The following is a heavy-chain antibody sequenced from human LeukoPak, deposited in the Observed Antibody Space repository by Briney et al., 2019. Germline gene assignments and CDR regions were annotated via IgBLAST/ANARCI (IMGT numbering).Heavy chain of an antibody. Sequence: PGGSLRLSCAASGFTVSSNYMSWVRQAPGKGLEWVSAISGSGGSTYYADSVKGRFTISRDNSKNTLYLQTNSLRAEDTAVYYCAKGPRTYYDFWSGYPNWFDPWGQGTLVTVSS. CDR1: GFTVSSNY. V-gene: IGHV3-23*01. CDR3: AKGPRTYYDFWSGYPNWFDP. CDR2: ISGSGGST. D-gene: IGHD3-3*01. J-gene: IGHJ5*02.